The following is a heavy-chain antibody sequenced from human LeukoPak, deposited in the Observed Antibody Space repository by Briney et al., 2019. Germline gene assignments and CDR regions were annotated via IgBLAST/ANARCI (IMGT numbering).Heavy chain of an antibody. CDR2: IYYSGST. J-gene: IGHJ4*02. D-gene: IGHD3-22*01. CDR3: ARDMGGTYYYDSSAYPQPGY. V-gene: IGHV4-59*01. Sequence: SETLSPTCTVTGGSISSYYWSWIRQPPGKGLEWIGYIYYSGSTNYNPSLKSRVTISVDTSKNQFSLKLSSVTAADTAVYYCARDMGGTYYYDSSAYPQPGYWGQGTLVTVSS. CDR1: GGSISSYY.